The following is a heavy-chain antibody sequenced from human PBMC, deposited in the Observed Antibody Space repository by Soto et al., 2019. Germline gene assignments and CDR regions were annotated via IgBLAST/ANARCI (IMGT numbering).Heavy chain of an antibody. Sequence: PSETLSLTCTVSGGSIRSGGYYWSWIRQHPGKGLEWIGYIYYSGSTYYNPSLKSRVTISVDTSKNQFSLKLSSVTAADTAVYYCARVASEVPYYYYGMDVWGQGTTVTVSS. CDR1: GGSIRSGGYY. D-gene: IGHD3-10*01. CDR3: ARVASEVPYYYYGMDV. CDR2: IYYSGST. V-gene: IGHV4-31*03. J-gene: IGHJ6*02.